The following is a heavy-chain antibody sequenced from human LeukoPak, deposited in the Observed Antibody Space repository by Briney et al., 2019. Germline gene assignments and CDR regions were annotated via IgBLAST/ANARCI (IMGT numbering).Heavy chain of an antibody. CDR3: TTGYPSLVRGVIRDY. J-gene: IGHJ4*02. V-gene: IGHV3-15*01. Sequence: GGSLRLSCAASGFTFTNAWMSWVRQAPGKGLEWVGRIKSKTDGGTTDYAAPVKGRFTISRDDSKSTLYLQMNSLKTEDTAVYYCTTGYPSLVRGVIRDYWGQGTLVTVSS. D-gene: IGHD3-10*01. CDR1: GFTFTNAW. CDR2: IKSKTDGGTT.